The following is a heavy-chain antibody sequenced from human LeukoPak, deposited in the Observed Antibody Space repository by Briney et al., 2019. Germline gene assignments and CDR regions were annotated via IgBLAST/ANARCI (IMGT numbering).Heavy chain of an antibody. CDR3: RCGVFFYDTSGRGYYFDY. CDR2: IYYSGST. V-gene: IGHV4-59*01. D-gene: IGHD3-22*01. Sequence: PSETLSLTCTVSGGSISSYHWSWIRQPPGKGLEWIGYIYYSGSTTYNPSLKSRVTISVDTSKNQFSLKLSSVTGAGSAVYYCRCGVFFYDTSGRGYYFDYWGQGTLVTVSS. CDR1: GGSISSYH. J-gene: IGHJ4*02.